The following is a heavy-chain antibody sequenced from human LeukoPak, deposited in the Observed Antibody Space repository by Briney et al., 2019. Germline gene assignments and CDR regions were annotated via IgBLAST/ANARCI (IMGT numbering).Heavy chain of an antibody. Sequence: PGGSLRLSCAASGFTFSSYSMNWVRQAPGKGLEWVSSISSSSSYIYYADSVKGRFAISRDNAKNSLYLQMNSLRAEDTAVYYCARDQGPYYYDSSARDAFDIWGQGTMVTVSS. CDR3: ARDQGPYYYDSSARDAFDI. CDR2: ISSSSSYI. J-gene: IGHJ3*02. CDR1: GFTFSSYS. D-gene: IGHD3-22*01. V-gene: IGHV3-21*01.